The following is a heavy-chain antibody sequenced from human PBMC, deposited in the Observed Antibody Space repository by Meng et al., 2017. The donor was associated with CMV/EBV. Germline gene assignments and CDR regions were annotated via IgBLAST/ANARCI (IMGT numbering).Heavy chain of an antibody. D-gene: IGHD2-15*01. V-gene: IGHV3-30*02. Sequence: LSLTCAASGFPFSSYGMHWVRQAPGKGLEWVAFIRYDGSNKYYADSVKGRFTISRDNSKNTLYLQMNSLRAEDTAVYYCAKEAGTTMNRGGCSGGSCYRYYYGMDVWGQGTTVTVSS. J-gene: IGHJ6*02. CDR1: GFPFSSYG. CDR3: AKEAGTTMNRGGCSGGSCYRYYYGMDV. CDR2: IRYDGSNK.